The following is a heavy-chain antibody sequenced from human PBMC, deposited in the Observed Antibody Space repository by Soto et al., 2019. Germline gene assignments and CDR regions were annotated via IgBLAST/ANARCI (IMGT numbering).Heavy chain of an antibody. CDR3: ATGEYSDASRWFDP. D-gene: IGHD5-12*01. V-gene: IGHV4-31*03. Sequence: QVQLQESGPGLVKPSQTLSLTCTVSGAAIRGGAYCWSWIRHHPGKGLEWIGYITYNETTDYNPSLESRVSVSLDSSKIQLALNLTSVTAADTAVYFCATGEYSDASRWFDPWGQGTLVTVSS. CDR2: ITYNETT. J-gene: IGHJ5*02. CDR1: GAAIRGGAYC.